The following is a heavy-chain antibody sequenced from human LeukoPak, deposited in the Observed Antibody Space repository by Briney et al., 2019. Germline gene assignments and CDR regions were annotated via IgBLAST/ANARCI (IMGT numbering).Heavy chain of an antibody. V-gene: IGHV3-23*01. D-gene: IGHD4-17*01. CDR1: GFAFSNYA. J-gene: IGHJ3*02. Sequence: GGFLRLSCAASGFAFSNYAMGWVRQAPGKGLEWVSAIRGGGSAFYADSVKGRFTISRDNSKYTLFLQMNSLRAEDTAVYYCARDPNGDYIGAFDMWGPGTMVTVSS. CDR3: ARDPNGDYIGAFDM. CDR2: IRGGGSA.